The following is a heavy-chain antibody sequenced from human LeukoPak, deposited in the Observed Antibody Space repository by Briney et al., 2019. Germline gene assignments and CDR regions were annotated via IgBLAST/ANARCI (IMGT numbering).Heavy chain of an antibody. Sequence: GRSLRLSCAASGFTFSSYATLWVRQAPGKGLEWVAVISYDGSNKYYADSVKGRFTISRDNSKNTLYLQMNSLRAEDTAVYYCAREGGYYLDYYYYGMDVWGQGTTVTVSS. D-gene: IGHD3-22*01. CDR1: GFTFSSYA. CDR2: ISYDGSNK. V-gene: IGHV3-30*04. CDR3: AREGGYYLDYYYYGMDV. J-gene: IGHJ6*02.